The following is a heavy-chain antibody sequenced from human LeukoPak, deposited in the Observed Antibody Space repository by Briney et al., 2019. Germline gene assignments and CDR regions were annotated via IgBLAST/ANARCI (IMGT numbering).Heavy chain of an antibody. J-gene: IGHJ3*02. CDR2: ISGSGGDT. CDR3: AREATVTFPDAFDI. V-gene: IGHV3-23*01. CDR1: GFTFSSYS. Sequence: RSGGSLRLSCAASGFTFSSYSMSWVRQAPGKGLEWVSVISGSGGDTFYADSVKGRFTISRDNSKNTLYLQMNSLRAEDTAVYYCAREATVTFPDAFDIWGQGTMATVSS. D-gene: IGHD4-17*01.